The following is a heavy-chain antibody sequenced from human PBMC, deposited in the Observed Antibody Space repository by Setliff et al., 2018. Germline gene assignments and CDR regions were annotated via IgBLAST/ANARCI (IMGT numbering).Heavy chain of an antibody. J-gene: IGHJ4*02. CDR3: ASESRFGYSGYDCAFDY. CDR2: VHFGGDT. V-gene: IGHV4-4*08. Sequence: PSETLSLTCTVSGASISSYYWSWVRQSPGKGLEWIGLVHFGGDTNYNPSLKSRVTTSLDTSKNQFSLKLSSVTAADPALYYCASESRFGYSGYDCAFDYWGQGMLVTVSS. CDR1: GASISSYY. D-gene: IGHD5-12*01.